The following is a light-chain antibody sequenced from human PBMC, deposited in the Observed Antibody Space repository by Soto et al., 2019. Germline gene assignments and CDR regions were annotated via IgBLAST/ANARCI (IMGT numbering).Light chain of an antibody. CDR1: QHVSSN. Sequence: EIVMTQSPATLSVSPGGSATLSCRASQHVSSNFAWYRQKPGQSPTLLIYRASTRATGIPARFSGSGSGTEFTLTINSLQSEDFAVYYCQQYNNWPYTFGQGTKLEIK. CDR2: RAS. V-gene: IGKV3-15*01. CDR3: QQYNNWPYT. J-gene: IGKJ2*01.